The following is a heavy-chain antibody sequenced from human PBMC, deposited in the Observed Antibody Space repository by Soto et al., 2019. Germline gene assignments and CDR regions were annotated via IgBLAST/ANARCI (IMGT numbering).Heavy chain of an antibody. V-gene: IGHV4-39*01. CDR1: GGSISNTDHF. Sequence: QLQLRESGPGLLKPSETLSHTCTVSGGSISNTDHFWDWIRQPPGKGLERNGSIYYNGTTYYSPSLKSRVTMSGDTSKYTDSLNLSSVTAADVAVYYCVRQVTYHILAPPCLLDKWGQGSLVIVSS. CDR3: VRQVTYHILAPPCLLDK. D-gene: IGHD3-9*01. J-gene: IGHJ4*02. CDR2: IYYNGTT.